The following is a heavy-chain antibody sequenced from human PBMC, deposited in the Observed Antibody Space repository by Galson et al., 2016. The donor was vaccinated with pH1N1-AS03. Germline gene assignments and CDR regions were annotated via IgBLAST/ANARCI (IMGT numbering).Heavy chain of an antibody. V-gene: IGHV4-38-2*01. CDR1: GYSISSGFH. Sequence: LSLTCAVSGYSISSGFHWAWVRQPPSKGLEWIGTISHSGNTYYNPSLKSRVTMSVDTSKNQFSLDLNSVTVADTSVYYCARHENFGVDAIYAFDIWGQGTMVTVSS. D-gene: IGHD3-3*01. J-gene: IGHJ3*02. CDR2: ISHSGNT. CDR3: ARHENFGVDAIYAFDI.